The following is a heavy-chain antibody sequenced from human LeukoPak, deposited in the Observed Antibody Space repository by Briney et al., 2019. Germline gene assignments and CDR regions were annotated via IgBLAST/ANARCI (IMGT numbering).Heavy chain of an antibody. V-gene: IGHV3-33*01. CDR1: GFTFSSYC. CDR2: IWYDGSNK. D-gene: IGHD2-2*02. J-gene: IGHJ4*02. CDR3: ARVVVVPAAIGAYEGGYFDY. Sequence: GGSLRLSCAASGFTFSSYCMHWVRQAPGRGLEWVAVIWYDGSNKYYADSVKGRFTISRDNSKNTLYLQMNSLRAEDTAVYYCARVVVVPAAIGAYEGGYFDYWGQGTLVTVSS.